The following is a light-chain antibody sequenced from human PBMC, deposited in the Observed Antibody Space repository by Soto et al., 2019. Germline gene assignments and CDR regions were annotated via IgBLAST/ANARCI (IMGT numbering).Light chain of an antibody. V-gene: IGKV1-5*03. J-gene: IGKJ4*01. CDR2: EAS. CDR1: QSVSSW. CDR3: QQYSDYPLT. Sequence: DIQMTQSPSTLSASVGDRVTITCRATQSVSSWLAWYQQKPGKPPKLLIYEASSSESGVPSRFSGSGSGTEFPLTISSLQPDDFATYYCQQYSDYPLTFGGGTKVEIK.